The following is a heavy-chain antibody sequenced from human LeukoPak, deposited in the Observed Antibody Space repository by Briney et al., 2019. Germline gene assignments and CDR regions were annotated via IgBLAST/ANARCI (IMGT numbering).Heavy chain of an antibody. D-gene: IGHD3-22*01. J-gene: IGHJ4*02. CDR1: GFTFSSYS. CDR2: ISSSSSYI. V-gene: IGHV3-21*01. CDR3: VRVDSSGYGLHWGLDY. Sequence: GGSLRLSCAASGFTFSSYSMNWVRQAPGKGLEWVSSISSSSSYIYYADSMKGRFTISRDNAKNSLYLQMNSLRAEDTAVYYCVRVDSSGYGLHWGLDYWGQGTLVTVSS.